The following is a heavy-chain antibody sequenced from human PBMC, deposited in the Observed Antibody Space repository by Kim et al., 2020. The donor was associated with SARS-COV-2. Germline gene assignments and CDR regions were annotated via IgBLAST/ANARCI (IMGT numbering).Heavy chain of an antibody. J-gene: IGHJ6*03. Sequence: ASVKVSCKASGYTFTSYDSNWVRQATGQGLEWMGWMNPNSGNTGYAQKFQGRVTMTRNTSISTAYMELSSLRSEDTAVYYCARGRKIAVSLLTWYYYYMDVWGKGTTVTVSS. CDR1: GYTFTSYD. CDR3: ARGRKIAVSLLTWYYYYMDV. D-gene: IGHD6-19*01. CDR2: MNPNSGNT. V-gene: IGHV1-8*01.